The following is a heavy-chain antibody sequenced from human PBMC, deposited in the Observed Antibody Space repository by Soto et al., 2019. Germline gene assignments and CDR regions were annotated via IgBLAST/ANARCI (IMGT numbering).Heavy chain of an antibody. D-gene: IGHD6-19*01. V-gene: IGHV1-69*04. CDR2: IIPILGIA. J-gene: IGHJ5*02. Sequence: SVKVSCKASGGTFSSYTISWVRQAPGQGLEWMGRIIPILGIANYAQKFQGRVTITADKSTSTAYMELSSLRSEDTAVYYCAREMAGSNNWFDPWGQGTLVTVSS. CDR3: AREMAGSNNWFDP. CDR1: GGTFSSYT.